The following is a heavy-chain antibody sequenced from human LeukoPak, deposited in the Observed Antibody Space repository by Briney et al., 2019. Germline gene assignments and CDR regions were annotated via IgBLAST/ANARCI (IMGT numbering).Heavy chain of an antibody. CDR1: GFTFRSYG. V-gene: IGHV3-33*01. J-gene: IGHJ4*02. CDR2: IWYDGSNK. D-gene: IGHD6-13*01. Sequence: GGSLRLSCAASGFTFRSYGMHWVRQAPGKGLEWVAVIWYDGSNKYYADSVKGRFTISRDNSKNTLYLQMNSLRAEDTAVYYCARAGYSSSWYPLGYWGQGTLVTVSS. CDR3: ARAGYSSSWYPLGY.